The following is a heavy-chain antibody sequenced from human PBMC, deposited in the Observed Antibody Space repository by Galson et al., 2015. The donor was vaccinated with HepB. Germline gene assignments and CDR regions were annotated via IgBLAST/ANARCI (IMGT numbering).Heavy chain of an antibody. CDR1: GFGVSTNY. Sequence: SLRLSCAASGFGVSTNYMSWVRQAPGKGLEWVSVIYSGGTTHYADSVKGRFTVSRDNSKNTLYLQMNSLRAEDTAVYYCARGTQGGYSYGYWGQGTLVTVSS. V-gene: IGHV3-53*01. CDR2: IYSGGTT. D-gene: IGHD5-18*01. CDR3: ARGTQGGYSYGY. J-gene: IGHJ4*02.